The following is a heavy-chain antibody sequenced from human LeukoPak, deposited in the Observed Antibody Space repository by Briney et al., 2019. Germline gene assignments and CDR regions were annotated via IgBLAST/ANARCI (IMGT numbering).Heavy chain of an antibody. Sequence: SETLSLTCSVSGPSIRDYYWTWIRQSPGKGLEWIGYLHYSGSTSYNPSLKSRVTTSVDVSKNQFSLKLTSVTAEDTAIYYCARGYWFDLWGQGTRVTVSS. J-gene: IGHJ5*02. CDR1: GPSIRDYY. CDR2: LHYSGST. V-gene: IGHV4-59*08. CDR3: ARGYWFDL.